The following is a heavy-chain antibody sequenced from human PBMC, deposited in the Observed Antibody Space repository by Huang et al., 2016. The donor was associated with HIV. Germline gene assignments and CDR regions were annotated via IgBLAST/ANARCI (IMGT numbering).Heavy chain of an antibody. V-gene: IGHV4-34*01. Sequence: QVQLQQWGAGLLKPSETLSLTCAVYGGSFSGYYWSWIRQSPGKGLEWIGEINHSGSTNANPSLKRRLTISVDTSKNKFSLKLSSVTAADTAVYYCARERMMSWLDDHDAFDIWGQGTMVTVSS. CDR1: GGSFSGYY. J-gene: IGHJ3*02. CDR3: ARERMMSWLDDHDAFDI. CDR2: INHSGST. D-gene: IGHD1-1*01.